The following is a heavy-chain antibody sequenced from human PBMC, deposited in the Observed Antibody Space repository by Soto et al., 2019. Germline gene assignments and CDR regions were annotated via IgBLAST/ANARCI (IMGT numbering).Heavy chain of an antibody. CDR1: GGSISSSNW. CDR2: IYHSGST. CDR3: AIGKDYGDSPGHWFDP. D-gene: IGHD4-17*01. V-gene: IGHV4-4*02. Sequence: SETLSLTCAVSGGSISSSNWWSWVRQPPGKGLEWIGEIYHSGSTNYNPSLKSRVTISVDKSKNQFSLKLSSATAADTAVYYCAIGKDYGDSPGHWFDPWGQGTLVTVS. J-gene: IGHJ5*02.